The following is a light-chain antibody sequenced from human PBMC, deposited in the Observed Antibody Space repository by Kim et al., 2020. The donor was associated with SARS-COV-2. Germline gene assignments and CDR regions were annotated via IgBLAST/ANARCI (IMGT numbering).Light chain of an antibody. CDR1: HPISTY. Sequence: SASVRDRVIITCRASHPISTYLKWYRQRPGKAPSLLIYGASTLHSGVPSRFSGSGSGTDFTLTISSLQPEDFATYYCRQSYITPLTFGGGTKVDIK. J-gene: IGKJ4*01. CDR2: GAS. V-gene: IGKV1-39*01. CDR3: RQSYITPLT.